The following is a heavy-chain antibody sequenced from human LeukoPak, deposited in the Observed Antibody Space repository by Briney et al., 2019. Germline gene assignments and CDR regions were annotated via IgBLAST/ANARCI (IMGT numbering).Heavy chain of an antibody. D-gene: IGHD1-26*01. Sequence: QAGGSLRLSCAASGFTFSSYGMHWVRQAPGKGLEWVAVISYDGSNKYYADSVKGRFTISRDNSKNTLYLQMNSLRAEDTAVYYCAKEEGSYWPYYYYYMDVWGKGTTVTVSS. CDR3: AKEEGSYWPYYYYYMDV. CDR1: GFTFSSYG. V-gene: IGHV3-30*18. J-gene: IGHJ6*03. CDR2: ISYDGSNK.